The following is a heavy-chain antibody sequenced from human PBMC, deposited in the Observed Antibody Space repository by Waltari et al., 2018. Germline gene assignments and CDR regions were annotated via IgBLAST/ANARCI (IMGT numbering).Heavy chain of an antibody. D-gene: IGHD3-9*01. Sequence: EVQLVESGGGLVQPGGSLRLSCAASGFTFSSYEMNWVRQAPGQGLGWVSYISSSGSTIYYADSVKGRFTISRDNAKNSLYLQMNSLRAEDTAVYYCARSDYYDILTGYYRGYYFDYWGQGTLVTVSS. CDR2: ISSSGSTI. V-gene: IGHV3-48*03. CDR1: GFTFSSYE. CDR3: ARSDYYDILTGYYRGYYFDY. J-gene: IGHJ4*02.